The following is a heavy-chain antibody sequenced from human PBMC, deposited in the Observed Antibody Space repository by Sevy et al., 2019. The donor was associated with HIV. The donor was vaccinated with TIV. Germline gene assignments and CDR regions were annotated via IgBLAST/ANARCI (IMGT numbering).Heavy chain of an antibody. Sequence: GSLRLSCVASGFTFSKAWMSWVRQAPGKGLEWVGRIKSKTDGATRDLAAPVKGRIIISRGDSKNTLYLQISNLKIEDTGVYFCAAGVGASDFDYWGQGTLVTVSS. J-gene: IGHJ4*02. V-gene: IGHV3-15*01. CDR2: IKSKTDGATR. CDR1: GFTFSKAW. CDR3: AAGVGASDFDY. D-gene: IGHD1-26*01.